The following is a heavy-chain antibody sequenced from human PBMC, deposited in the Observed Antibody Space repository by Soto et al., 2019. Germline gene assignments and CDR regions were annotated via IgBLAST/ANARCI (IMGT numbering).Heavy chain of an antibody. J-gene: IGHJ5*02. CDR2: IVVGSGNT. CDR1: GFTFTSSA. D-gene: IGHD3-10*01. V-gene: IGHV1-58*01. Sequence: WASVKVSCKASGFTFTSSAVQWVRQARGQRLEWIGWIVVGSGNTNYAQKFQERVTITRDMSTSTAYMELSSLRSEDTAVYYCAALLYYYGSGSYKRGGFDPWGQGTLVTVSS. CDR3: AALLYYYGSGSYKRGGFDP.